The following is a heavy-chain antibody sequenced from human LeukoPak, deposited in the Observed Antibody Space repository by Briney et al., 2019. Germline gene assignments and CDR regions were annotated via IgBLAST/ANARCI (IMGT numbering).Heavy chain of an antibody. CDR2: IYRGGST. CDR3: ASNKWELQDY. J-gene: IGHJ4*02. CDR1: GFTFSSNA. D-gene: IGHD1-26*01. Sequence: GGSLRLSCAASGFTFSSNAMSWARQAPGKGLEWVSVIYRGGSTYYADSVKGRFTISRDNSKNTLYLQMNSLRAEDTAVYYCASNKWELQDYWGQGTLVTVSS. V-gene: IGHV3-66*01.